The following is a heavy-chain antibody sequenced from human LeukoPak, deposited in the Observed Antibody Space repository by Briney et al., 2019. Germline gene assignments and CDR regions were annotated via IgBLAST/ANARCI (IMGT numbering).Heavy chain of an antibody. CDR2: IYYSGST. D-gene: IGHD3-22*01. Sequence: SETLSLTCTVSGGSISSSSYYWGWIRQPPGKGLEWIGSIYYSGSTYYNPSLKSRVTISVDTSKNQFSLKLSSVTAADTAVYYCARRQTSLYYDSSGTTDYWGQGTLVTVSS. CDR1: GGSISSSSYY. CDR3: ARRQTSLYYDSSGTTDY. V-gene: IGHV4-39*01. J-gene: IGHJ4*02.